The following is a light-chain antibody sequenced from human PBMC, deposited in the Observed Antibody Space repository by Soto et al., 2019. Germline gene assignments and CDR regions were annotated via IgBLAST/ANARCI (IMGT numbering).Light chain of an antibody. CDR2: ENN. Sequence: QSVLTQPPSVSAAPGQKVTISCSGSSSNIGKNYISWYQQLPGRAPKLLIYENNKRPSGMPDRFTGSKSGTSATLGITGLQTGDEADYYCATWDSSLSAYWVFGGGTKLTVL. V-gene: IGLV1-51*02. CDR1: SSNIGKNY. J-gene: IGLJ3*02. CDR3: ATWDSSLSAYWV.